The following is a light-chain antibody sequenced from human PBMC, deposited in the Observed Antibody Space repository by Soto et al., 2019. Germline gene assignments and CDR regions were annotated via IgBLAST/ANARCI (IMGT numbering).Light chain of an antibody. J-gene: IGKJ5*01. CDR3: QQYGSSPS. V-gene: IGKV3-20*01. CDR1: QSVGIN. Sequence: EIVRTPSPATLSVSPGERFTLSCRASQSVGINVAWYQQKPGQAPRLLMYGASSRATGIPERFSGSGSGTDFTLTISRLEPEDFAVYYCQQYGSSPSFGQGTRLEIK. CDR2: GAS.